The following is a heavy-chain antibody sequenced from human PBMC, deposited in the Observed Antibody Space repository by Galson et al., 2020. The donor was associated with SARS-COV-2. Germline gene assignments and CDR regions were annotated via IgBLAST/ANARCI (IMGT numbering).Heavy chain of an antibody. Sequence: GESLKISCAASGFTFSSHAMHWVRQAPGKGLEWVAQIFYDGSDKYYGDSVKGRFTISRDSSKNMVYLQMNNLRVDDTAVYYCARDGQLSSGWAFDYWGQGTLVTVSS. V-gene: IGHV3-33*01. CDR3: ARDGQLSSGWAFDY. CDR2: IFYDGSDK. CDR1: GFTFSSHA. D-gene: IGHD6-19*01. J-gene: IGHJ4*02.